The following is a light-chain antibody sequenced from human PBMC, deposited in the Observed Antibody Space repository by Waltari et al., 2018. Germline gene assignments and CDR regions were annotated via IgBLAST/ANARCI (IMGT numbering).Light chain of an antibody. CDR1: TSDVGSYEY. CDR2: DVT. V-gene: IGLV2-11*01. J-gene: IGLJ3*02. CDR3: CSYAGSVV. Sequence: QSALTQPRSVSASPGQSVTISCTATTSDVGSYEYVSWYQHHPGKAPKLMIYDVTKRPSGVPDRFSGSKSGNTTSLTISGLQAEDEADYYCCSYAGSVVFGGGTKVTVL.